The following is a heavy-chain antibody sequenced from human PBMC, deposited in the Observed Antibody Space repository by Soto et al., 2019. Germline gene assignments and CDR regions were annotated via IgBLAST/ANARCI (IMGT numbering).Heavy chain of an antibody. Sequence: SETLSLTCAVYGGSFSGYYWSWIRQPPGKGLEWIGEINHSGSTNYNPSLKSRVTISVDTSKNQFSLKLSSVTAADTAVYYCARGEAARHLDYWGQGTLVTVSS. D-gene: IGHD6-6*01. CDR2: INHSGST. V-gene: IGHV4-34*01. J-gene: IGHJ4*02. CDR1: GGSFSGYY. CDR3: ARGEAARHLDY.